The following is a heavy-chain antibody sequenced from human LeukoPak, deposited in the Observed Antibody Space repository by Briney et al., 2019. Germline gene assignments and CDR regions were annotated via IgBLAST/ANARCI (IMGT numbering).Heavy chain of an antibody. V-gene: IGHV3-49*04. J-gene: IGHJ4*02. D-gene: IGHD6-19*01. CDR1: GFTFGDYA. CDR3: TRAATVSSGWRGWLFEYFDY. CDR2: IRSKAYGGTT. Sequence: PGGSLRLSCTASGFTFGDYAMSWVRQAPGKGLEWVGFIRSKAYGGTTEYAASVKGRFTISRDDSKSIAYLQMNSLKTEDTAVYYCTRAATVSSGWRGWLFEYFDYWGQGTLVTVSS.